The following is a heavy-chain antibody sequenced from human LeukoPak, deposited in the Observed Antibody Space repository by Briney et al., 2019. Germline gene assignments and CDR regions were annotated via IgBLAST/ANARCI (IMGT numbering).Heavy chain of an antibody. CDR2: ISYDGSTQ. V-gene: IGHV3-30*04. Sequence: PGGSLRLSCAASGFTFSNYAMHWIRQAPGKGLEWVAVISYDGSTQYHADSVKGRFTISRDNSKNTLYLQMNSLRAEDTAVYYCARDPDGGSSSSDYWGQGTLVTVSS. CDR3: ARDPDGGSSSSDY. D-gene: IGHD1-26*01. CDR1: GFTFSNYA. J-gene: IGHJ4*02.